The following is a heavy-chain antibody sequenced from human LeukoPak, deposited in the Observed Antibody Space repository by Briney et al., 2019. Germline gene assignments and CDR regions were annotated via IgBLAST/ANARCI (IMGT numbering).Heavy chain of an antibody. V-gene: IGHV1-18*04. CDR2: ISAYNGNT. CDR1: GYTFTGYY. Sequence: ASVKVSCKASGYTFTGYYMHWVRQAPGQGLEWMGWISAYNGNTNYAQKLQGRVTMTTDTSTSTAYMELRSLRSDDTAVYYCARTKAATGVDYWGQGTLVTVSS. CDR3: ARTKAATGVDY. J-gene: IGHJ4*02. D-gene: IGHD6-13*01.